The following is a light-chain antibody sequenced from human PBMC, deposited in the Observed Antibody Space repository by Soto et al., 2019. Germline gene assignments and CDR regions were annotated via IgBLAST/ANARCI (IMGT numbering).Light chain of an antibody. CDR3: GTWDSSLSAGV. CDR2: DNN. J-gene: IGLJ3*02. V-gene: IGLV1-51*01. CDR1: GPNIGKNY. Sequence: QSVLTQPPSVSAAPGQRVTISCSGSGPNIGKNYVTWYQQLPGTAPKLLIYDNNKRPSGVPDRFSGSKSGTSATLGITGLQTGDEADYYCGTWDSSLSAGVFGGGTKLTVL.